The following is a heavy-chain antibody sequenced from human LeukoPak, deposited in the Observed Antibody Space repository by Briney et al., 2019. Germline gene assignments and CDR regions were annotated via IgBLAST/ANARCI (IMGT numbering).Heavy chain of an antibody. D-gene: IGHD4-11*01. J-gene: IGHJ6*02. CDR1: GGSVSSGSYY. Sequence: PSETLSLTCTVSGGSVSSGSYYWSWIRQPPGKGLEWIGYIYYSGSTNYNPSLKSRVTISVDKSKNQFPLKLSSVTAADTAVYYCARTDDYRYYYYYGMDVWGQGTTVTVSS. CDR3: ARTDDYRYYYYYGMDV. CDR2: IYYSGST. V-gene: IGHV4-61*01.